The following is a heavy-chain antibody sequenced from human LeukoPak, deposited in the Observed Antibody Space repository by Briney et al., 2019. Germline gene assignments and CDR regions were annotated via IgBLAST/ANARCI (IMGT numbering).Heavy chain of an antibody. CDR3: ARVSRLGMTISGIDYYYYYGMDV. CDR1: GGTFSSYA. V-gene: IGHV1-69*13. J-gene: IGHJ6*02. D-gene: IGHD1-1*01. CDR2: IIPIFGTA. Sequence: VKVSCKASGGTFSSYAISWVRQAPGQGLEWMGGIIPIFGTANYAQKFQGRVTITADESTSTAYMELSSLRSEDTAVYYCARVSRLGMTISGIDYYYYYGMDVWGQGTTVTVSS.